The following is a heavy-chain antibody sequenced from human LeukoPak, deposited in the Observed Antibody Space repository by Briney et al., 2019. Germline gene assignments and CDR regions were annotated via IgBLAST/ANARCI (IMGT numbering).Heavy chain of an antibody. J-gene: IGHJ3*02. CDR2: ISYDGSNK. Sequence: GRSLRLSCAASGFTFSSYGMHWVRQAPGKGLEWVAVISYDGSNKYYADSVKGRFTISRDNAKNSLYLQVHSLRAEDTAVYYCARDQGGGTFDIWGQGTMVTVSS. D-gene: IGHD3-16*01. CDR3: ARDQGGGTFDI. CDR1: GFTFSSYG. V-gene: IGHV3-30*03.